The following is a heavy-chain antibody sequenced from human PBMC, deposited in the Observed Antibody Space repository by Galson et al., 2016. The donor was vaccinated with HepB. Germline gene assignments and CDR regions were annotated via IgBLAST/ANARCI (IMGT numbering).Heavy chain of an antibody. CDR1: GGSISNYY. J-gene: IGHJ4*02. V-gene: IGHV4-4*07. CDR2: FRASGSS. CDR3: ARVAGLLELDH. Sequence: SETLSLTCTVSGGSISNYYWTWIRQPAGKGLEWIGRFRASGSSNYNPSLKSRVTMSLDTSKNHFSLKLSSVTAADTAVYYCARVAGLLELDHWGQGILVTVSS. D-gene: IGHD1-1*01.